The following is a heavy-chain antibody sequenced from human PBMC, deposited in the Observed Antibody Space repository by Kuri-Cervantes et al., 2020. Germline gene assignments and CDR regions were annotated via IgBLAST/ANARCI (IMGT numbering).Heavy chain of an antibody. J-gene: IGHJ3*02. CDR2: ISYDGSNK. CDR1: GFTFSSYA. V-gene: IGHV3-30-3*01. CDR3: ARAVEGYDAFDI. Sequence: GGSLRLSCAASGFTFSSYAMHWVRQAPGKGLEWVAAISYDGSNKYYADSVKGRFTISRDNSKNTLYLQMNSLRAEDTAVYYCARAVEGYDAFDIWGQGTMVTVSS. D-gene: IGHD2-15*01.